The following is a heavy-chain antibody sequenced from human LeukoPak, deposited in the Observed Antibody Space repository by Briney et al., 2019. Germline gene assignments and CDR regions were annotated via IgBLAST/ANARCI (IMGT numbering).Heavy chain of an antibody. V-gene: IGHV4-59*12. J-gene: IGHJ5*02. D-gene: IGHD2-2*01. Sequence: SETLSLTCAVYGGSFSGYYWSWIRQSPGKGLEWIGYIYYTGNTNYNPSLKSRVTMSVDTSTNQLSLRLSSVTAADTAVYYCARGYGHCTTTRCSNWFDPWGQGTLVTVSS. CDR2: IYYTGNT. CDR1: GGSFSGYY. CDR3: ARGYGHCTTTRCSNWFDP.